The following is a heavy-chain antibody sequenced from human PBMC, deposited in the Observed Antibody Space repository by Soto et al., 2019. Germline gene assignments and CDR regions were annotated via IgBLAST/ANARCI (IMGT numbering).Heavy chain of an antibody. CDR3: AKDGGGYHWFGYYYYGMDV. Sequence: QVQLVESGGGVVQPGRSLRLSCAASGFTFSSYGMHWVRQAPGKGLEWVAVISYDGSNKYYADSVKGRFTISRDNSKNTLYLQMNSLRAEDTAVYYCAKDGGGYHWFGYYYYGMDVWGQGTTVTVSS. J-gene: IGHJ6*02. D-gene: IGHD1-1*01. CDR1: GFTFSSYG. CDR2: ISYDGSNK. V-gene: IGHV3-30*18.